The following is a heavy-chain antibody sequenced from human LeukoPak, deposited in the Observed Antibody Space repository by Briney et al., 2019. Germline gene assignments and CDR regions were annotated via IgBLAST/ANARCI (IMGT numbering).Heavy chain of an antibody. CDR2: IYYSGST. CDR3: ARGTILRYFDWTTQAFFDY. CDR1: GGSISSGGYS. Sequence: SETLSLTCAVSGGSISSGGYSWSWIRQPPGKGLEWIGYIYYSGSTNYNPSLKSRVTISVDTSKNQFSLKLSSVTAADTAVYYCARGTILRYFDWTTQAFFDYWGQGTLVTVSS. V-gene: IGHV4-61*08. J-gene: IGHJ4*02. D-gene: IGHD3-9*01.